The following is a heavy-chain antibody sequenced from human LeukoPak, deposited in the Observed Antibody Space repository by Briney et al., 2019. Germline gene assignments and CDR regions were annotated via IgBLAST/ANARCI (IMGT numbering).Heavy chain of an antibody. J-gene: IGHJ3*02. Sequence: SETLSLTCAVSGGSISSGGYSWSWIRQPPGKGLEWIGYIYHSGSTYYNPSLKSRVTISVDRSKNQFSLKLSSVTAADTAVYYCARGLAYYYDSSGYFGDAFDIWGQGTMVTVSS. D-gene: IGHD3-22*01. CDR2: IYHSGST. V-gene: IGHV4-30-2*01. CDR1: GGSISSGGYS. CDR3: ARGLAYYYDSSGYFGDAFDI.